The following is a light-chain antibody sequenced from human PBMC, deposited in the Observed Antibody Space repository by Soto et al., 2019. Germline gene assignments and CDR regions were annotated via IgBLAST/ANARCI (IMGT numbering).Light chain of an antibody. CDR3: YQYGSSPHT. CDR1: QSVYSS. Sequence: EIVMTQSPATLSVSPGERATLSCRASQSVYSSLAWFQQIPGQAPRLLISVASSRATGIPNRFSGSGSGTDFTLTISRLEPEDFAVYYCYQYGSSPHTFGQGTRLEIK. CDR2: VAS. V-gene: IGKV3-20*01. J-gene: IGKJ5*01.